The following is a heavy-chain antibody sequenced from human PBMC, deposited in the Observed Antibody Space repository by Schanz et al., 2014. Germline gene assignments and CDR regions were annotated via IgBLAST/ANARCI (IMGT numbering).Heavy chain of an antibody. J-gene: IGHJ6*02. CDR2: INPNSGGT. Sequence: QVQLVQSGSELKKPGASMKVSCLASGYSFTEYFLHWVRQAPGQGLEWMGWINPNSGGTNYPQRFQGRVTTTRDTSSRTVYMQLSRLTSDDTAVYFCARERGRGYCSRTSCSKDYGMDVWGQGTTVTVSS. D-gene: IGHD2-2*01. CDR1: GYSFTEYF. CDR3: ARERGRGYCSRTSCSKDYGMDV. V-gene: IGHV1-2*02.